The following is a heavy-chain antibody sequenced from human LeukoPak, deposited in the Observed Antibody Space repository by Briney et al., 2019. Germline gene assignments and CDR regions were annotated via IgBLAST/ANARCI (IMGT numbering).Heavy chain of an antibody. D-gene: IGHD4-11*01. V-gene: IGHV3-30-3*01. Sequence: GGSLRLSCAASRFNLSTYTIHWVRQAPGTGLEWVAVFSHDGNSKYSADSVKGRFTISRDNSKNTVYLQMNRLRAEDTAVYYCAKGDSNYAYWGQGTLVTVSS. CDR3: AKGDSNYAY. CDR1: RFNLSTYT. CDR2: FSHDGNSK. J-gene: IGHJ4*02.